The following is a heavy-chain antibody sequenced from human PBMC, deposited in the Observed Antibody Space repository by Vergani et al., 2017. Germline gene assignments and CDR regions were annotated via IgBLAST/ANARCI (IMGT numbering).Heavy chain of an antibody. D-gene: IGHD2-15*01. CDR1: GLTHKNNT. Sequence: VQLVESGGGLVTPGGSLRHSCGPSGLTHKNNTMTWVRQSPGKGLEWVSSITSTGATINYADSVKGRFTISRDNAKKLLYLQMNNLRAEDTGLYYCASRVSAGGGLDTWGQGTLVTVS. V-gene: IGHV3-21*02. CDR3: ASRVSAGGGLDT. J-gene: IGHJ5*02. CDR2: ITSTGATI.